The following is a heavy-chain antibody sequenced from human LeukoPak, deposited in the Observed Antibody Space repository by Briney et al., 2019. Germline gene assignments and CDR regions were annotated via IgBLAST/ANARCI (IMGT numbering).Heavy chain of an antibody. CDR3: ARPVYSSGWYDAFDI. D-gene: IGHD6-19*01. V-gene: IGHV1-18*01. CDR2: ISAYNGNT. CDR1: GYTFTSYG. Sequence: GASVKVSCKASGYTFTSYGISWVRQAPGQGLEWMGWISAYNGNTNYAQKLQGRVTMTTDTSTSTAYMELSSLRSEDTAVYYCARPVYSSGWYDAFDIWGQGTMVTVSS. J-gene: IGHJ3*02.